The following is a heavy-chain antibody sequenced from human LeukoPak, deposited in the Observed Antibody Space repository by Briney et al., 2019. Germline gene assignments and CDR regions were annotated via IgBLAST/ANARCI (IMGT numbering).Heavy chain of an antibody. D-gene: IGHD6-19*01. Sequence: GGSLRLSCAASGFTFSSYGMHWVRQAPGKGLEWVAVISYDGSNKYYADSVKGRFTISRDNSKNTLYLQMNSLRAEDTAVYYCARASAVAGTRHYWGQGTLVTVSS. J-gene: IGHJ4*02. V-gene: IGHV3-30*03. CDR3: ARASAVAGTRHY. CDR2: ISYDGSNK. CDR1: GFTFSSYG.